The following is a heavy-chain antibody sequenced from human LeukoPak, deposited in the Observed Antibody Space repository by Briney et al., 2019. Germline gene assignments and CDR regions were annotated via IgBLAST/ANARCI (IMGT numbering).Heavy chain of an antibody. CDR2: ISAYNGNT. CDR1: GYTFTSYG. V-gene: IGHV1-18*01. D-gene: IGHD3-3*01. CDR3: ARSAHYDFWSGYYSQGSYYYGMDV. J-gene: IGHJ6*02. Sequence: ASVKVSCKASGYTFTSYGISWVRQAPGQGLEWMGWISAYNGNTNYAQKLQGRVTMTTDTSTSTAYMELRSLRSDDTAVYYCARSAHYDFWSGYYSQGSYYYGMDVWGQGTTVTVSS.